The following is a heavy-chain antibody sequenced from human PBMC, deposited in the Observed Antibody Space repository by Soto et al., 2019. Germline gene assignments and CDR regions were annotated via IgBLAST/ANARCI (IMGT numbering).Heavy chain of an antibody. CDR1: GYTFTSYA. Sequence: ASVKVSCKASGYTFTSYAMHWVRQAPGQRREWMGWINAGNGNTKYSQKFQGRVTITRDTSASTAYMELSSLRSEDTAVYYCARDYYDILTRYYQHAFDIWGQGTMVTVSS. D-gene: IGHD3-9*01. J-gene: IGHJ3*02. CDR3: ARDYYDILTRYYQHAFDI. CDR2: INAGNGNT. V-gene: IGHV1-3*01.